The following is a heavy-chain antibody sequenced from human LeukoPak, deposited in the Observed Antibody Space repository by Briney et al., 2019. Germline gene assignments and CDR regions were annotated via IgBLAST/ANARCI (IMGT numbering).Heavy chain of an antibody. J-gene: IGHJ6*02. V-gene: IGHV4-31*03. CDR3: ARVFGEAGPPEDYYGMDV. D-gene: IGHD2-21*01. CDR2: IYYSGST. CDR1: GGSIRSGDYS. Sequence: SETLSLTCTVSGGSIRSGDYSWNWIRQHPGKGLEWIGYIYYSGSTYYNPSLTSRVTMSVDTSKNQFSLKLSSVTAADTAVYYCARVFGEAGPPEDYYGMDVWGQGTTVTVSS.